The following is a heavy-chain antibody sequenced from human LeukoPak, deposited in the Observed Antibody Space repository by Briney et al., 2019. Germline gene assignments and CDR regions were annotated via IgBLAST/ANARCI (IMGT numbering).Heavy chain of an antibody. J-gene: IGHJ6*02. Sequence: ASVKVSRKASGHTSTTYAIHWVRQAPGQGLEWMGRINAGNGNIKYSQKLQGRVTITGDTSASTAYMELSSLRSEDTAVYYCARGYCSSTSCYMDVWGQGTTVT. CDR2: INAGNGNI. V-gene: IGHV1-3*01. D-gene: IGHD2-2*01. CDR1: GHTSTTYA. CDR3: ARGYCSSTSCYMDV.